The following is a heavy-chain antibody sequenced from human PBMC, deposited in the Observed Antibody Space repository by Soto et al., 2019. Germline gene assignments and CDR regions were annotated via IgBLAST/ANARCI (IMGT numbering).Heavy chain of an antibody. V-gene: IGHV1-69*13. Sequence: QVQLVQSGAEVKKPGASVKVSCKASGYTFTSYGISWVRQAPGQGLEWMGWIIPIFGTANYAQKFQGRVTITADESTSTAYMELSSLRSEDTAVYYCELLTTVTTGHDYWGQGTLVTVSS. J-gene: IGHJ4*02. D-gene: IGHD4-17*01. CDR3: ELLTTVTTGHDY. CDR1: GYTFTSYG. CDR2: IIPIFGTA.